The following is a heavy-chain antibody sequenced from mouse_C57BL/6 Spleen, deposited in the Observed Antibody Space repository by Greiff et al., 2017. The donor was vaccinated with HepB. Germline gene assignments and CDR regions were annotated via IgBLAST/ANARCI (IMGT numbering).Heavy chain of an antibody. Sequence: EVKLMESGPELVKPGASVKIPCKASGYTFTDYNMDWVKQSHGKSLEWIGDINPNNGGTIYNQKFKGKATLTVDKSSSTAYMELRSLTSEDTAVYYCARSERAWFAYWGQGTLVTVSA. CDR2: INPNNGGT. J-gene: IGHJ3*01. CDR3: ARSERAWFAY. V-gene: IGHV1-18*01. CDR1: GYTFTDYN.